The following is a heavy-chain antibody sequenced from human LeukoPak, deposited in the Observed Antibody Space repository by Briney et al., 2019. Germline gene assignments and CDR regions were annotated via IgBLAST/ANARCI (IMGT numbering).Heavy chain of an antibody. Sequence: PGGSLRLSCAASGFTFSSYAMSWVRQAPGKGLERVPGISGSGGSTDYEDSVKGRFTISRDNSKNTLYLQMNSLRAEDTAVYYCARRDSYSSGYYYFDYWGQGTLVTVSS. CDR1: GFTFSSYA. J-gene: IGHJ4*02. V-gene: IGHV3-23*01. D-gene: IGHD3-22*01. CDR3: ARRDSYSSGYYYFDY. CDR2: ISGSGGST.